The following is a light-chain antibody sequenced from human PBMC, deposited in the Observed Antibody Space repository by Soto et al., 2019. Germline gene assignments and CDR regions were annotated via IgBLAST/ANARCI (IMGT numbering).Light chain of an antibody. CDR1: SSDIGVYNY. V-gene: IGLV2-14*01. CDR3: GSYASASLI. J-gene: IGLJ2*01. CDR2: EVS. Sequence: QSALTQPASVSGSPGQSITISCTGTSSDIGVYNYVSWYQQHPGKAPKLVIYEVSNRPSGVSSRFSGSKSGNTASLTISGLRAEDEADYYCGSYASASLIFGGGTKLTVL.